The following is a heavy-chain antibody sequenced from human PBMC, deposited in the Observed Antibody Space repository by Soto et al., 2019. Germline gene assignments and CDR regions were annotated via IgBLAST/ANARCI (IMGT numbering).Heavy chain of an antibody. CDR1: GFTFSSYA. J-gene: IGHJ4*02. V-gene: IGHV3-23*01. CDR3: AKFSGYSTGWLDY. Sequence: GGSLRLSCAASGFTFSSYAMSWVRQAPGKGLEWVSAISGSGGSTYYADSVKGRFTISRDNSKNTLYLEMNSLRAEDTAVYYCAKFSGYSTGWLDYWGQGTLVTVSS. CDR2: ISGSGGST. D-gene: IGHD6-19*01.